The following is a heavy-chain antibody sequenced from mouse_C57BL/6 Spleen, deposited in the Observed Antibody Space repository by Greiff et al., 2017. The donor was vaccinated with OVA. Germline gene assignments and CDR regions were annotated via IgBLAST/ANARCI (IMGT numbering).Heavy chain of an antibody. J-gene: IGHJ4*01. V-gene: IGHV1-72*01. D-gene: IGHD1-1*01. CDR1: GYTFTSYW. CDR3: ARRRVITTGVATDYYAMDY. Sequence: VQLQQPGAELVKPGASVKLSCKASGYTFTSYWMHWVKQRPGRGLEWIGRIDPNSGGTKYNEKFKSKATLTVDKPSSTAYMQLSSLTSEDSAVYYCARRRVITTGVATDYYAMDYWGQGTSVTVSS. CDR2: IDPNSGGT.